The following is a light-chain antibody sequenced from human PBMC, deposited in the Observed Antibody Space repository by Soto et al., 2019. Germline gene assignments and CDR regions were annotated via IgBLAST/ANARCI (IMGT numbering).Light chain of an antibody. CDR2: GAS. CDR3: QQYTNWPLT. J-gene: IGKJ4*01. V-gene: IGKV3-15*01. Sequence: EIVMTQSPATLSVSPGERATLSCRASQSISSNLAWYQQKPGQAPRLLVYGASTRATDIPARFSGSGSGTEFTLTISSLQSEDFAVYYCQQYTNWPLTFGGGSKA. CDR1: QSISSN.